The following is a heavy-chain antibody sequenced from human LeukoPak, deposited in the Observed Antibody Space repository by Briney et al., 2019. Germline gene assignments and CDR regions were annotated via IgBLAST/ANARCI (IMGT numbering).Heavy chain of an antibody. CDR2: IYHSGST. D-gene: IGHD3-9*01. J-gene: IGHJ6*03. V-gene: IGHV4-38-2*02. CDR1: GYSISSGYY. CDR3: ARRDFYYYYMDV. Sequence: SETLSLTCTVSGYSISSGYYWGWIRQPPGKGLEWIGSIYHSGSTYYNPSLKSRVTISLDTSKNQFSLRLSSVTAADTAVYYCARRDFYYYYMDVWGKGTTVTVSS.